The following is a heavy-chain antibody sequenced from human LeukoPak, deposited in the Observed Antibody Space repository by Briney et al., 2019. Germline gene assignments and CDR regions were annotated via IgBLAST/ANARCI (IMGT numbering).Heavy chain of an antibody. V-gene: IGHV4-59*01. CDR1: VGXISTYY. J-gene: IGHJ4*02. CDR2: IYYSGST. Sequence: SETLSLTCTVSVGXISTYYWSWIRQPPGKGLEWIGHIYYSGSTNYNPSLKSRVTISVDTSKNQFSLNLSSVTAADTAVYYCARLERYNSGWYFYFDYWGQGTLVTVSS. D-gene: IGHD6-19*01. CDR3: ARLERYNSGWYFYFDY.